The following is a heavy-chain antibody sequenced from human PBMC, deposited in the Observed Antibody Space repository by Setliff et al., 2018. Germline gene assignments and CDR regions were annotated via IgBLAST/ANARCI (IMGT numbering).Heavy chain of an antibody. CDR2: IYHNGNT. Sequence: SETLSLTCSVYGESFSNNYWSWIRQPPGKGLEWIGYIYHNGNTNFNPSLKSRASISLDASENQFALKLTSATAADTAVYYCARDPHYDPTYSLPGHAFDFWGQGIMVTVSS. J-gene: IGHJ3*01. D-gene: IGHD3-22*01. CDR3: ARDPHYDPTYSLPGHAFDF. V-gene: IGHV4-59*12. CDR1: GESFSNNY.